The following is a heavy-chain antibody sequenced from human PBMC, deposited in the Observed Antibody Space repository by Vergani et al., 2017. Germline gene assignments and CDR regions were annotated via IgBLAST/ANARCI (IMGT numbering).Heavy chain of an antibody. CDR1: GFTFGDHG. D-gene: IGHD2-8*02. CDR3: ARDRGDWRYSRYFYNYYMDV. CDR2: ISYDGTNK. J-gene: IGHJ6*03. Sequence: VRLLESGGGVVQPGRSLRLSCAASGFTFGDHGIHWVRRAPGKGLEWVALISYDGTNKYYTNSVRGRFTISRDNSKSTLFLQMNSLRVEDMAVYYCARDRGDWRYSRYFYNYYMDVWGKGTTVTVSS. V-gene: IGHV3-30-3*01.